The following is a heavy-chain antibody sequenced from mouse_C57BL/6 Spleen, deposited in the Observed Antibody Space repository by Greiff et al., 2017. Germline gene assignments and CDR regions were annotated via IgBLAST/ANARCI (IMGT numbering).Heavy chain of an antibody. CDR1: GYAFSSSW. V-gene: IGHV1-82*01. J-gene: IGHJ4*01. CDR3: AREDGNYLYAMDY. D-gene: IGHD2-1*01. Sequence: LVKPGASVKISCKASGYAFSSSWMNWVKQRPGKGLEWIGRIYPGDGDTNYNGKFKGKATLTADKSSSTAYMQLSSLTSEDSAVYFCAREDGNYLYAMDYWGQGTSGTVSS. CDR2: IYPGDGDT.